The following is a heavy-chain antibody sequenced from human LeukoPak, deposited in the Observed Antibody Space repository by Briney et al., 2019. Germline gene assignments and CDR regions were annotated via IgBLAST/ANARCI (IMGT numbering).Heavy chain of an antibody. J-gene: IGHJ4*02. CDR2: INHSGST. CDR1: GGSFSGYY. D-gene: IGHD6-6*01. CDR3: VIQYSSSRDY. Sequence: SETLSLTCAVYGGSFSGYYWSWIRQPPVKGLEWIGEINHSGSTNYNPSLKSRVTISVDTSKNQFSLKLSSVTAADTAVYYCVIQYSSSRDYWGQGTLVTVSS. V-gene: IGHV4-34*01.